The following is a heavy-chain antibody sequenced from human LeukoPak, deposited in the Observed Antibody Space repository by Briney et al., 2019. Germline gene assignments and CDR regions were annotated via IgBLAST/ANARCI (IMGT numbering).Heavy chain of an antibody. CDR1: GYSIGSEYY. J-gene: IGHJ4*02. V-gene: IGHV4-38-2*02. CDR2: IYHSGST. CDR3: ARVSYATLDY. D-gene: IGHD4-17*01. Sequence: SETLSLTCTVSGYSIGSEYYWGWIRQPPGKGLEWIGSIYHSGSTYYNPSLKSRVTISMDTSNNQISLDLSSVTAADTAVYYCARVSYATLDYWGQGSLVTVSS.